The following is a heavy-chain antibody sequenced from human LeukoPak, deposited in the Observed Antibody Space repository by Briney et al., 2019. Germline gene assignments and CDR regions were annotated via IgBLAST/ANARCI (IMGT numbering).Heavy chain of an antibody. CDR3: TTDPPFVVVLV. J-gene: IGHJ4*02. CDR1: GFTFTNAW. CDR2: IKSKTEGGTT. Sequence: PGGSLRLSCAASGFTFTNAWMNWVRQAPGKGLEWVGRIKSKTEGGTTDYAAPVKGRFTISRDDSKNTLSLQMNSLRPEDTAVYYCTTDPPFVVVLVWGQGTLVTVSS. V-gene: IGHV3-15*01. D-gene: IGHD2-21*01.